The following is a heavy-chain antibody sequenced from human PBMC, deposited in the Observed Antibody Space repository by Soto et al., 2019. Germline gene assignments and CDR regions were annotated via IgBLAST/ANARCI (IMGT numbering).Heavy chain of an antibody. CDR1: GFTFSSYG. J-gene: IGHJ4*02. D-gene: IGHD4-17*01. CDR3: AKDRGHDYGGFLDY. V-gene: IGHV3-30*18. CDR2: ISYDGSNK. Sequence: PGGSLRLSCAASGFTFSSYGMHWVRQAPGKGLEWVAVISYDGSNKYYADSVKGRFTISRDNSKNALYLQMNSLRAEDTAVYYCAKDRGHDYGGFLDYWGQGTLVTAPQ.